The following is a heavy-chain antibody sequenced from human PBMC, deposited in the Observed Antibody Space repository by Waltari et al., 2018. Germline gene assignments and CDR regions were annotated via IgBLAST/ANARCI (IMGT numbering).Heavy chain of an antibody. CDR1: GFTFSSYA. J-gene: IGHJ3*02. CDR2: IYSGGSST. Sequence: EEQLLESGGGLVQPGGSLRLSCAASGFTFSSYAMSWVRQAPGKGLEWVSVIYSGGSSTYYADSVKGRFTISRDNSKNTLYLQMNSLRAEDTAVYYCAKGVTIFGVVIYYDIWGQGTMVTVSS. V-gene: IGHV3-23*03. CDR3: AKGVTIFGVVIYYDI. D-gene: IGHD3-3*01.